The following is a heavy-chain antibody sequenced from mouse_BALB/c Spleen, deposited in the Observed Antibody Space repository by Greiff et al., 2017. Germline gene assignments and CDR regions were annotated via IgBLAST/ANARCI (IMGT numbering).Heavy chain of an antibody. V-gene: IGHV1-7*01. CDR1: GYTFTSYW. CDR3: ARRGGGSYRYFEV. D-gene: IGHD1-1*02. Sequence: QVQLQQSGAELAKPGASVKMSCKASGYTFTSYWMHWVKQRPGQGLEWIGYINPSTGYTEYNQKFKDKATWTADKSSSTAYMQLSSLTSEDSAVYYCARRGGGSYRYFEVWGAGTTVTVSS. CDR2: INPSTGYT. J-gene: IGHJ1*01.